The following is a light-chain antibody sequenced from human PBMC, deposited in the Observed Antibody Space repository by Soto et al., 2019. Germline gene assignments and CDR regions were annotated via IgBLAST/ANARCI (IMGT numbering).Light chain of an antibody. Sequence: DIQMTQSPSSLSASVGDRVTITCRASASISNYLNWYQQTPGKDPKLLISAASSLQSGVPSRFSGSGTGTDFTLTISNLQPEDFATYYCQQSYSTPRTFGQGTKLEI. CDR1: ASISNY. V-gene: IGKV1-39*01. CDR2: AAS. CDR3: QQSYSTPRT. J-gene: IGKJ2*02.